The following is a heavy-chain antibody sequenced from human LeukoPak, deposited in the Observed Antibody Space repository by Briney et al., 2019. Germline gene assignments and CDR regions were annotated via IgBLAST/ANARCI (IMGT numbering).Heavy chain of an antibody. CDR3: ARGSEGYSSGRYGRYFDY. V-gene: IGHV3-48*02. D-gene: IGHD6-19*01. Sequence: PGGSLRLSCAASGFTFSNYNMNWVRQAPGKGLEWVSYISSTSSTIYYANSVKGRFTIPRDNAKNSLFLQMNSLRDEDTAVYYCARGSEGYSSGRYGRYFDYWGQGTLVTVSS. CDR1: GFTFSNYN. J-gene: IGHJ4*02. CDR2: ISSTSSTI.